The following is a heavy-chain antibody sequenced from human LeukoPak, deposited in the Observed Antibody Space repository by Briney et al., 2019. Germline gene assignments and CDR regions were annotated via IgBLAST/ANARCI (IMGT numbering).Heavy chain of an antibody. V-gene: IGHV3-74*01. CDR2: IKSDGSST. Sequence: GGSLRLSCAASGFTFSTYSMNWVRQAPGKGLVWVSRIKSDGSSTSYADSVKGRFTISRDNAKNTLYLQMNSLRAEDTAMYYCVRDGGRLNFGNGASFDYWGQGTLVTVSS. J-gene: IGHJ4*02. CDR3: VRDGGRLNFGNGASFDY. CDR1: GFTFSTYS. D-gene: IGHD3-10*01.